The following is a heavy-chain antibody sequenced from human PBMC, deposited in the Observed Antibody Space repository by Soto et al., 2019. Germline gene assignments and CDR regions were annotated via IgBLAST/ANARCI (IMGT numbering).Heavy chain of an antibody. J-gene: IGHJ6*02. D-gene: IGHD3-10*01. Sequence: GGSLRLSCAASGFTFSSYGMHWVRQAPGKGLEWVAVIWYDGSNKYYADSVKGRFTISRDNSKNTLYLQMNSLRAEDTAVYYCARDNHYGSGSYSSGMDVWGQGTTVTVSS. CDR3: ARDNHYGSGSYSSGMDV. CDR1: GFTFSSYG. V-gene: IGHV3-33*01. CDR2: IWYDGSNK.